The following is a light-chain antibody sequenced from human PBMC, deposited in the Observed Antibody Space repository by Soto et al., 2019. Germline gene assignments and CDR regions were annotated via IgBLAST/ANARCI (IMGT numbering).Light chain of an antibody. V-gene: IGLV2-14*01. J-gene: IGLJ1*01. CDR3: NSYTSSSTYV. CDR2: DVS. Sequence: QSVLTQPASVSGSPGQSITISCIGTTSDVGRYNYVSWYQQHPGKAPKLIIYDVSNRPSGVSNRFSGSKSGNTASLTISGLQAEDEADYYCNSYTSSSTYVFGTGTKLTVL. CDR1: TSDVGRYNY.